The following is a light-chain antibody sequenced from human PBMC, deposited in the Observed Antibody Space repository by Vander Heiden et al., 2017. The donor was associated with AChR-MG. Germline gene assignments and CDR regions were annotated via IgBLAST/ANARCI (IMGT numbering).Light chain of an antibody. CDR1: QSGSSY. Sequence: IVLTPSPATLPLSPGEGFTLSCRARQSGSSYVAWYQQQPGQAPRLLIYDASNRATGISAMFSGSGSGTDFTLTISSLEPEDFAFYYCQQRSNWSLTFGGGTKVEIK. V-gene: IGKV3-11*01. J-gene: IGKJ4*01. CDR2: DAS. CDR3: QQRSNWSLT.